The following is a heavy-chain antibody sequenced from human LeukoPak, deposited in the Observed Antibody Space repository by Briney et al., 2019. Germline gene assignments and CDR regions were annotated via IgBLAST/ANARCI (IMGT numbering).Heavy chain of an antibody. J-gene: IGHJ4*02. CDR1: GFTFSSYG. D-gene: IGHD3-22*01. CDR3: AKNLRDSSGYYPNTRSGY. CDR2: IRYDGSNK. V-gene: IGHV3-30*02. Sequence: GGSLRLSCAASGFTFSSYGMHWVRQAPGKGLEWVAFIRYDGSNKYYADSVKGRFTISRDNSKNTLYLQMNSLRAEDTAVYYCAKNLRDSSGYYPNTRSGYWGQGTLVTVSS.